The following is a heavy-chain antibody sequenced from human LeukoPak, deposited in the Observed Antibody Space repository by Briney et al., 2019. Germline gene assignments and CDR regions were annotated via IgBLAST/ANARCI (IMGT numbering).Heavy chain of an antibody. CDR1: GASISDNFY. J-gene: IGHJ3*02. V-gene: IGHV4-59*01. Sequence: SETLSLTCTVSGASISDNFYWSWIRQPPGKGLEWIGYIYYSGSTNYNPSLKSRVTISVDTSKNQFSLKLSSVTAADTAVYYCARDPHAFDIWGQGTMVTVSS. CDR2: IYYSGST. CDR3: ARDPHAFDI.